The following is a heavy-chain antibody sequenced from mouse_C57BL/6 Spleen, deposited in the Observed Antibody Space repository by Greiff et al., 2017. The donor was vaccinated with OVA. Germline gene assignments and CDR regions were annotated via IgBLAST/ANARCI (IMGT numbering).Heavy chain of an antibody. CDR1: GYTFTEYT. J-gene: IGHJ2*01. CDR2: FYPGSGSI. Sequence: VHLVESGAELVKPGASVKLSCKASGYTFTEYTIHWVKQRSGQGLEWIGWFYPGSGSIKYNEKFKDKATLTADKSSSTVYMELSRLTSEDSAVYFCARHEDRAWEFDYWGQGTTLTVSS. D-gene: IGHD3-3*01. V-gene: IGHV1-62-2*01. CDR3: ARHEDRAWEFDY.